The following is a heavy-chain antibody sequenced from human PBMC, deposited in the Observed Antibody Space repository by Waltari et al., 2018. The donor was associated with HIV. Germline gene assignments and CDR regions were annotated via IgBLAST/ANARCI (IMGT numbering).Heavy chain of an antibody. CDR3: ARQSLGSFDY. V-gene: IGHV3-23*01. J-gene: IGHJ4*02. CDR2: IAVGGGIT. Sequence: EVQLLESGGGLVQPGGSLRLSCATSGFTFSSYAMSWVRQAPRKGVEGGSEIAVGGGITYYADSVKGRFTIARDNSKNTLYLQMDSLRAEDTAVYYCARQSLGSFDYWGQGTLVTVSS. D-gene: IGHD7-27*01. CDR1: GFTFSSYA.